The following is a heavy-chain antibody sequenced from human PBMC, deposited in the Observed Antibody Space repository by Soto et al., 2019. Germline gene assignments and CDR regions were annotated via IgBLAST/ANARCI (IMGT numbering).Heavy chain of an antibody. CDR2: SRDRAESHTT. CDR3: VRSSRRSPFDI. D-gene: IGHD6-6*01. V-gene: IGHV3-72*01. J-gene: IGHJ4*02. Sequence: EVQLVESGGGLVQPGGSLRLSCAGSGFTFSDHYMDWVRQAPGKGLEWVARSRDRAESHTTEHAASVMGRFTIARDDSKSSLYLQMNSLKTEDTAVYYCVRSSRRSPFDIWGRGILVTVAS. CDR1: GFTFSDHY.